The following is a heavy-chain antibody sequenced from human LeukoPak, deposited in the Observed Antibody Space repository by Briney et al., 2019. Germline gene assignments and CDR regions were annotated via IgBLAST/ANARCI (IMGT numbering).Heavy chain of an antibody. J-gene: IGHJ4*02. CDR2: IKQDGSEK. CDR3: ATLSVVVVPAELN. Sequence: PGGSLRLSCAVSGFTFSNYCMSWVRQAPGKGLEWVVNIKQDGSEKYYVDSGKGRFTISRDNAKNSLYLQMNSLRAEDTAVYYCATLSVVVVPAELNWGQGTLVTVSS. D-gene: IGHD2-15*01. CDR1: GFTFSNYC. V-gene: IGHV3-7*03.